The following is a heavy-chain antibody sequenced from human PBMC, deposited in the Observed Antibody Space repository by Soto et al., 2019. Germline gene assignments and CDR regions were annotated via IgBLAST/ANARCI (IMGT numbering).Heavy chain of an antibody. Sequence: GGSLRLSCAASGFTFSSYAMSWVRQAPGKGLEWVSAISGSGGSTYYADSVKGRFTISRDNSKNTLYLQMNSLRAEDTAVYYCAGTITIFGVVIPVDYYGMDVWGQGTTVTVSS. CDR2: ISGSGGST. CDR1: GFTFSSYA. J-gene: IGHJ6*02. CDR3: AGTITIFGVVIPVDYYGMDV. D-gene: IGHD3-3*01. V-gene: IGHV3-23*01.